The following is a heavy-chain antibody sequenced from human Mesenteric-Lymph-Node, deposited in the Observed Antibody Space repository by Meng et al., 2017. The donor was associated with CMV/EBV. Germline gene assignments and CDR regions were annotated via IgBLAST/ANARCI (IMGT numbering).Heavy chain of an antibody. CDR1: GDSVSSNIGT. CDR2: TYYRSQWNN. D-gene: IGHD3-22*01. Sequence: SQTLSLTCVISGDSVSSNIGTWDWIRQSPSRGLEWLGRTYYRSQWNNDYAVSVKGRISFSADTSKNKFSMHLTSVTPEDTAVYFCARLLGDNSGYVFEFWGQGALVTVSS. V-gene: IGHV6-1*01. CDR3: ARLLGDNSGYVFEF. J-gene: IGHJ4*02.